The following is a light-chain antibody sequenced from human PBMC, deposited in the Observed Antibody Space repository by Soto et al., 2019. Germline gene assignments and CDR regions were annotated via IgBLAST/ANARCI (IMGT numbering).Light chain of an antibody. CDR3: QQSYSTLT. J-gene: IGKJ4*01. CDR2: AAS. CDR1: QSIRRS. V-gene: IGKV1-39*01. Sequence: DIQMTQSPSSLSASVADRVTITCRASQSIRRSLNWYQQKPGKAPKLLIYAASSLQSGVPSRFSGSESGTDFTLTISSLQPEDFATYYCQQSYSTLTFGGGTKVDIK.